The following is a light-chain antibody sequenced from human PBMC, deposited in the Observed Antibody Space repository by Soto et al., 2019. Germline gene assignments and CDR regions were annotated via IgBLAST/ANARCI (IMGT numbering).Light chain of an antibody. J-gene: IGLJ3*02. CDR3: AAWDDRLSSWV. V-gene: IGLV1-47*01. Sequence: QSVVNQPPSASGTPGQRVTISCSGSSSNIGSNYVCWYQHVPGTAPKLLAYRNDQRPSGVADRFSASKSGTSAALAISGLRSEDEADYYWAAWDDRLSSWVLGGGTKLTVL. CDR1: SSNIGSNY. CDR2: RND.